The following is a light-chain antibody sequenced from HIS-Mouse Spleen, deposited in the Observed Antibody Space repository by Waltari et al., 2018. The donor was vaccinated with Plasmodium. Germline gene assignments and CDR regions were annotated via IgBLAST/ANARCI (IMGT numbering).Light chain of an antibody. CDR1: ALPKQY. J-gene: IGLJ3*02. V-gene: IGLV3-25*03. CDR2: KDS. Sequence: SYELTQPPSVSVSPGQTARITCSGDALPKQYAYWYQQKPGQAPVLVIYKDSERPSWIPERFSGSSSGTTVTLTISGVQAEDAADYYCQAADSSGTPNWVFGGGTKLTVL. CDR3: QAADSSGTPNWV.